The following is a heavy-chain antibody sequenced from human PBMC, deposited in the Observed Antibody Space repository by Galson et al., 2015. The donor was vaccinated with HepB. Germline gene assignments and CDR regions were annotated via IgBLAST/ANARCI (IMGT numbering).Heavy chain of an antibody. Sequence: SETLSLTCAVYGGSFSGYYWSWIRQPPGKGLEWIGEINHSGSTYYNPSLKSRVTISVDTSKNQFSLKLSSVTAADTAVYYCARGRHVHRITMIVVPPRPQHPNWFDPWGQGTLVTVSS. CDR1: GGSFSGYY. J-gene: IGHJ5*02. CDR3: ARGRHVHRITMIVVPPRPQHPNWFDP. D-gene: IGHD3-22*01. CDR2: INHSGST. V-gene: IGHV4-34*01.